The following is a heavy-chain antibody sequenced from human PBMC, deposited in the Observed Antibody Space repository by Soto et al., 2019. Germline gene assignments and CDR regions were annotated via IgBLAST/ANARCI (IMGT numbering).Heavy chain of an antibody. V-gene: IGHV4-31*03. CDR2: IYYSGST. J-gene: IGHJ1*01. D-gene: IGHD3-3*01. CDR1: GGSISSGGYY. Sequence: PSETLSLTCTVSGGSISSGGYYWSWIRQHPGKGLEWIGYIYYSGSTYYNPSLKSRVTISVDTSKNQFSLKLSSVTAADTAVYYCASWSELRFLEWLPHAEYFQHWGQGTLVTSP. CDR3: ASWSELRFLEWLPHAEYFQH.